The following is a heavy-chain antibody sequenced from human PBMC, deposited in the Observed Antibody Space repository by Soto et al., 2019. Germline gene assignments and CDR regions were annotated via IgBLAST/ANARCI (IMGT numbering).Heavy chain of an antibody. V-gene: IGHV3-48*02. Sequence: PGGSLRLSCSASGFTFSSFHMIWVRQAPGGGLEWVAYITSSSDTIYYSDSVKGRFTISRDNGKNSLFLQMNSLRDEDTAVYYCARVVVVIPPGYYYAMDVWGQGTTVTVPS. J-gene: IGHJ6*02. D-gene: IGHD3-22*01. CDR1: GFTFSSFH. CDR2: ITSSSDTI. CDR3: ARVVVVIPPGYYYAMDV.